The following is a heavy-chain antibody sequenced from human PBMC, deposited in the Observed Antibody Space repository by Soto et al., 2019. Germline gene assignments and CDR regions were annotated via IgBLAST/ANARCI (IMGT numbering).Heavy chain of an antibody. CDR2: IRDKANSYST. J-gene: IGHJ3*02. CDR1: GFTFSDHY. Sequence: QLVESGGGLVQPGGSLRLSCAASGFTFSDHYLDWVRQAPGKGLEWVGRIRDKANSYSTECAASVKGRFTISRDDLKKSLYLQMNSLKTEDTAVYYCTRVGASAFDIWGQGTMVTVSS. V-gene: IGHV3-72*01. CDR3: TRVGASAFDI.